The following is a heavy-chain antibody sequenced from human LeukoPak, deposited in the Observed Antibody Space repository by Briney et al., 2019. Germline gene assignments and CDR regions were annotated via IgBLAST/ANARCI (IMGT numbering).Heavy chain of an antibody. D-gene: IGHD3-10*01. CDR3: ARVTSGSSYRPFDY. Sequence: GGSLRLSCTVSGFTFSDYNMNWVRQAPGNGPEWVANIKEDESEKNYVNSVKDRFTISRDNAKNSLYLQMNSLRAEDTAVYYCARVTSGSSYRPFDYWGQGTLVTVSS. CDR1: GFTFSDYN. V-gene: IGHV3-7*01. J-gene: IGHJ4*02. CDR2: IKEDESEK.